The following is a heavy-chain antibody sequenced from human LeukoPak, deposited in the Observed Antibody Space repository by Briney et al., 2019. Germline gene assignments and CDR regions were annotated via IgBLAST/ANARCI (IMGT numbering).Heavy chain of an antibody. Sequence: PSETLSLTCAVSGYSLSSGYYWGWIRQPPGKGLEWIGSIYHSGSTYYNPSLKSRVTISVDTSKNQFSLKLSSVTAADTAVYYCARESAPMPIPWFDPWGQGTLVTVSS. J-gene: IGHJ5*02. CDR3: ARESAPMPIPWFDP. V-gene: IGHV4-38-2*02. CDR1: GYSLSSGYY. CDR2: IYHSGST. D-gene: IGHD3-16*01.